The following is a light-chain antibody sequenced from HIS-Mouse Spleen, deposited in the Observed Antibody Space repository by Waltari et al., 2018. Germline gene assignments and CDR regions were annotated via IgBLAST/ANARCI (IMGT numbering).Light chain of an antibody. CDR2: EGS. CDR3: CSYAGSSSWV. Sequence: QSALTQPASVSGSPGQSITISCPGTSSDVGSYNLFPWYQQHPGKAPKLMIYEGSKRPSGVSNRFSGSKSGNTASLTISGLQAEDEADYYCCSYAGSSSWVFGGGTKLTVL. J-gene: IGLJ3*02. CDR1: SSDVGSYNL. V-gene: IGLV2-23*01.